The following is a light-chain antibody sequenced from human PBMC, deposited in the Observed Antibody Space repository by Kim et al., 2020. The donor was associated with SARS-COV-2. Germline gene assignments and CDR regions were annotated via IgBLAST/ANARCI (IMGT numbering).Light chain of an antibody. CDR3: QQLNSYPWT. V-gene: IGKV1-9*01. Sequence: ASVGDRVPITCRASQGISSYLAWYQQKPGKAPKLLIYAASTLQSGVPSRFSGSGSGTEFTLTISSLQPEDFATYYCQQLNSYPWTFGQGTKVDIK. CDR1: QGISSY. CDR2: AAS. J-gene: IGKJ1*01.